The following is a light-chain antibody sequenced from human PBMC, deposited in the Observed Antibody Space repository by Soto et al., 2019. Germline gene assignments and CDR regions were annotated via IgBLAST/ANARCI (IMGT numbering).Light chain of an antibody. CDR3: QQSYSTPRT. J-gene: IGKJ1*01. Sequence: DILMTQSPSSLSASVGDRVTITCRASQSISSDLNWYQQKPAKAPKLLIYAASSLQSGVPSRFSGSGSGTDFTLTISSLQPEDFATYYCQQSYSTPRTFGQGTKVEIK. CDR1: QSISSD. CDR2: AAS. V-gene: IGKV1-39*01.